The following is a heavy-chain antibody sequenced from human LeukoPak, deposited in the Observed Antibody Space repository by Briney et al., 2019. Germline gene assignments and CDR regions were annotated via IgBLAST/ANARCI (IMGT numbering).Heavy chain of an antibody. CDR1: GGTFSSYA. CDR2: IIPIFGTA. V-gene: IGHV1-69*05. J-gene: IGHJ4*02. D-gene: IGHD3-22*01. Sequence: SVKVSCKASGGTFSSYAISWVRQAPGQGLEWMGRIIPIFGTANYAQKFQGRVTITTDESTSTAYMELSSLRSEDTAVYYCARENYYDSSGYYYVDDYWGQGTLVTVS. CDR3: ARENYYDSSGYYYVDDY.